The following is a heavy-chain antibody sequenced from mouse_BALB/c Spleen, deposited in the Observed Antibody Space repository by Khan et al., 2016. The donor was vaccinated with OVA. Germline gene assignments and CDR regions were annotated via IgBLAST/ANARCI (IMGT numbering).Heavy chain of an antibody. CDR3: ARNYDYDEGLAY. V-gene: IGHV2-2*02. D-gene: IGHD2-4*01. Sequence: QVQLKESGPGLVQPSQSLSITCTVSGFSLTSYGVHWVRQSPGKSLEWLGVIWSGGSTDYNAAFISRLSISKDNSKSQVFFKMNSLQANDTAIYYCARNYDYDEGLAYWGQGTLVTVSA. CDR1: GFSLTSYG. J-gene: IGHJ3*01. CDR2: IWSGGST.